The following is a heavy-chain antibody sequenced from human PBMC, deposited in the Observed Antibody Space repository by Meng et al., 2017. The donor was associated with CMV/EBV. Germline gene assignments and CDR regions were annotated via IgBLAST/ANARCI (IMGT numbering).Heavy chain of an antibody. CDR1: GFTFSGYE. Sequence: GESLKISCAASGFTFSGYEMNWVRQAPGKGLEWVSYISSSGSNIYYADSVKGRFTISRDNAKNSLYLQMNSLRAEDTAVYYCAGADHIVVVPAASGAFDIWGQGTMVTVSS. CDR2: ISSSGSNI. CDR3: AGADHIVVVPAASGAFDI. D-gene: IGHD2-2*01. J-gene: IGHJ3*02. V-gene: IGHV3-48*03.